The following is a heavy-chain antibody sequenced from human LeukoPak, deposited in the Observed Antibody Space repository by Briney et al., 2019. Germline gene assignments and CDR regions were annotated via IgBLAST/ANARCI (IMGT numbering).Heavy chain of an antibody. CDR3: ASATMVRGVTDY. J-gene: IGHJ4*02. D-gene: IGHD3-10*01. CDR2: INHSGST. Sequence: PSETLSLTCAVYGGSFSGYYWSWIRQPPGKGLEWIGEINHSGSTNYNPSLKSRVTISVDTSKNQLSLKLSSVTAADTAVYYCASATMVRGVTDYWGQGTLVTVSS. CDR1: GGSFSGYY. V-gene: IGHV4-34*01.